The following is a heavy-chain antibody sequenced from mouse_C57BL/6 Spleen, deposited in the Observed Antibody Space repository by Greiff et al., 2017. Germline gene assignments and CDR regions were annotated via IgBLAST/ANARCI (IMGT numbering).Heavy chain of an antibody. J-gene: IGHJ2*01. D-gene: IGHD1-3*01. V-gene: IGHV1-52*01. Sequence: QVQLKQPGAELVRPGSSVKLSCKASGYTFTSYWMHWVKQRPIQGLEWIGNIDPSDSETHYNQKFKDKATLTVDKSSSTAYMQLSSLTSEDSAVYYCARDGSKGDYFDYWGQGTTLTVSS. CDR1: GYTFTSYW. CDR2: IDPSDSET. CDR3: ARDGSKGDYFDY.